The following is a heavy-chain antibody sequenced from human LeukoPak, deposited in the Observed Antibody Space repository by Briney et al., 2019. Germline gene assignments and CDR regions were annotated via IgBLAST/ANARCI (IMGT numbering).Heavy chain of an antibody. CDR3: ARGGDGYNWYSF. J-gene: IGHJ4*02. Sequence: SVKVSCKASGGTFSSYAISWVRQAPGQGLEWMGGIIPIFGTANYAQKFQGRVTITADKSTSTAYMELSSLRSEDTAVYYCARGGDGYNWYSFWGQGTLVTVSS. CDR1: GGTFSSYA. CDR2: IIPIFGTA. V-gene: IGHV1-69*06. D-gene: IGHD5-24*01.